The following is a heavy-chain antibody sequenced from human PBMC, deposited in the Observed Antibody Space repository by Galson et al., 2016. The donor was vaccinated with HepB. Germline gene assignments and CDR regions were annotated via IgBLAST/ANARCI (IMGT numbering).Heavy chain of an antibody. D-gene: IGHD6-13*01. Sequence: SLRLSCAASGFTFDDYAMHWVRQAPGKGLEWVSGINWNGNSIDYADSVEGRFTISRDNAKNSLYLQMNSLRTEDTALYYCAKDRYSSNSYFDYWGQGTLVTASS. V-gene: IGHV3-9*01. CDR1: GFTFDDYA. CDR2: INWNGNSI. CDR3: AKDRYSSNSYFDY. J-gene: IGHJ4*02.